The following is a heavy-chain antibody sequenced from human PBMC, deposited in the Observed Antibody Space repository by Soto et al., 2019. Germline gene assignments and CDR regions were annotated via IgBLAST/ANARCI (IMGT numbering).Heavy chain of an antibody. CDR3: ARQQQLVDGYFDY. J-gene: IGHJ4*02. CDR2: ISYDGSNK. V-gene: IGHV3-30-3*01. Sequence: GGSLRLSCAASGFTFSRYAMHWVRQAQGKGLEWVAVISYDGSNKYYADSVKGRFTISRDNSKNTLYLQMNSPRAEDTAVYYCARQQQLVDGYFDYWGQGTLVTVSS. CDR1: GFTFSRYA. D-gene: IGHD6-13*01.